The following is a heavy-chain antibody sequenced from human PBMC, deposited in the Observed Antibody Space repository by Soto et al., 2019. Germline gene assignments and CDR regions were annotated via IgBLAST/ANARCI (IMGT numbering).Heavy chain of an antibody. V-gene: IGHV4-34*01. J-gene: IGHJ6*03. CDR1: GGSFSGYY. CDR2: INHSGST. Sequence: SETLSLTCAVYGGSFSGYYWSWIRQPPGKGLEWIGEINHSGSTNYNPSLKSRVTISVDTSKNQFSLKLSSVTAADTAVYYCARAGSCSGGSCYWNYYYYMDVWGKGTTVTVSS. CDR3: ARAGSCSGGSCYWNYYYYMDV. D-gene: IGHD2-15*01.